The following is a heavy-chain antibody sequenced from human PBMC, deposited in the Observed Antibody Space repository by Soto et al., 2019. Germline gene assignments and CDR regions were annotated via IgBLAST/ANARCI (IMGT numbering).Heavy chain of an antibody. CDR1: GYTFTSYG. J-gene: IGHJ4*02. D-gene: IGHD2-2*01. CDR3: ARPRGCISTSCYLDY. Sequence: GASVKVSCKASGYTFTSYGISWVRQAPGQGLEWMGWISANFGTANYAQKLQGRVTITTDKSTSTAYMELSSLRSEDTAVYYCARPRGCISTSCYLDYWGQGTLVTVS. V-gene: IGHV1-18*01. CDR2: ISANFGTA.